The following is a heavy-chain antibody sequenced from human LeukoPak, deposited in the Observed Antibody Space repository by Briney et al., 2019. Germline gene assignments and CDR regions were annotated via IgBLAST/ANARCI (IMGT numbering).Heavy chain of an antibody. J-gene: IGHJ3*02. Sequence: SETLSLTCAVSGGSISSSNWWSWVRQPPGKGLEWIGEIYHSGSTNYNPSLKSRVTISVDKSKNQFSLKLSSVTAADTAVYYCASSLRITIFGVVSHDAFDIWGQGTMVTVSS. CDR3: ASSLRITIFGVVSHDAFDI. CDR1: GGSISSSNW. CDR2: IYHSGST. D-gene: IGHD3-3*01. V-gene: IGHV4-4*02.